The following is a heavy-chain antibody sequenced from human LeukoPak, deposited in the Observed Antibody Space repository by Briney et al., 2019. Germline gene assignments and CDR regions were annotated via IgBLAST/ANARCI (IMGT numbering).Heavy chain of an antibody. CDR3: ARVSPFGELARAPYYFDY. V-gene: IGHV3-11*04. CDR1: GFTFSDYY. D-gene: IGHD3-10*01. CDR2: ISSSGSTI. J-gene: IGHJ4*02. Sequence: KPGGSLRLSCAASGFTFSDYYMSWIRQAPGKGLEWVSYISSSGSTIYYADSVKGRFTISRDNAKNSLYLQMNSLRAEDTAVYYCARVSPFGELARAPYYFDYWGQGTLVTVSS.